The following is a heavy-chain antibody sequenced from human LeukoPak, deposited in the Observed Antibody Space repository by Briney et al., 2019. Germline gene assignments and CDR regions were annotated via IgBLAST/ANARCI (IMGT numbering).Heavy chain of an antibody. CDR1: GYTFITYY. CDR3: ARDPVVAATSMQFDWYFDL. J-gene: IGHJ2*01. D-gene: IGHD2-15*01. Sequence: ASVKVSCKTSGYTFITYYIHWMRQAPGQGLEWMGWINPHSGGTNFAQKFQGRLTLTRDTSINTAYMELSRLRTDDTAVYYCARDPVVAATSMQFDWYFDLWGRGTLVTVSS. V-gene: IGHV1-2*02. CDR2: INPHSGGT.